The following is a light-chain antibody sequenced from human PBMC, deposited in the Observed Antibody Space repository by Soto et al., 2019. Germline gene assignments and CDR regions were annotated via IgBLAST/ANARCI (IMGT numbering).Light chain of an antibody. J-gene: IGKJ1*01. V-gene: IGKV3-15*01. CDR3: QQYNNWLLWT. Sequence: EIVMTQSPATLSVSPGERATLSCRASQSVSSNIAWYQQKPSQATILLIYCASTRSSGIPARFSGSGSGTEFTLTISSLQSEDFAVYYCQQYNNWLLWTFGQGTKVDIK. CDR2: CAS. CDR1: QSVSSN.